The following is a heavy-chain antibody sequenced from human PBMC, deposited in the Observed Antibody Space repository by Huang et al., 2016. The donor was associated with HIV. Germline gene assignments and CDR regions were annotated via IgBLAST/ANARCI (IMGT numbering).Heavy chain of an antibody. D-gene: IGHD3-22*01. J-gene: IGHJ4*02. CDR2: IRNDGMKK. V-gene: IGHV3-33*04. CDR3: ARGDYYDSSGYHPGYFDY. Sequence: VQLIESGGGMVKPGKSLRLSCATSGFILSNYGMHWVRQAPGKGLKWVEFIRNDGMKKNYADSVRGRFTVGRDNGNNTLCLQMRSLGVDDTAVYYCARGDYYDSSGYHPGYFDYWGQGILVTVSS. CDR1: GFILSNYG.